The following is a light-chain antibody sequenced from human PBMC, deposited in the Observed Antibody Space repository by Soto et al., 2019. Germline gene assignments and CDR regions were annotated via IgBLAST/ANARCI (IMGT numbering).Light chain of an antibody. CDR3: SSYTSSSTPV. CDR2: DVS. J-gene: IGLJ2*01. V-gene: IGLV2-14*01. Sequence: QSAMTQPASVSGSPGQSITLSCTGTSSDVGGYNYVYWYQQHPGKAPKLMIYDVSNRPSGVSNRFSGSKSGNTASLTISGLQAEDEADYYCSSYTSSSTPVFGGGTKVTVL. CDR1: SSDVGGYNY.